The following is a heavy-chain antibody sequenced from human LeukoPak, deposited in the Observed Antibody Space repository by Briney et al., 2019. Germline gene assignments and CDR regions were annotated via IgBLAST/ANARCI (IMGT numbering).Heavy chain of an antibody. J-gene: IGHJ5*02. CDR1: GYSFTSYW. Sequence: GESLKISCKGSGYSFTSYWIGWVRQMPGKGLEWMGIIYPGDSDTRYSPSFQGQVTISADKSISTAYLQWSSLKASDTAMYYCARHRNQFYGNAPFDPWGQGTLVTVSS. CDR3: ARHRNQFYGNAPFDP. D-gene: IGHD4-11*01. CDR2: IYPGDSDT. V-gene: IGHV5-51*01.